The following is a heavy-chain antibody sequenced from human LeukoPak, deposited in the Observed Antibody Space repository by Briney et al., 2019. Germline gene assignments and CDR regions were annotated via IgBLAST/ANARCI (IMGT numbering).Heavy chain of an antibody. D-gene: IGHD3-22*01. Sequence: ASVKVSCKXSGGTFSSYAISWVRQAPGQGLEWMGRIIPIFGTANYAQKFQGRVTITTDESTSTAYMELSSLRSEDTAVYYCARTYDSSGYYPYYFDYWGQGTLVTVSP. J-gene: IGHJ4*02. CDR1: GGTFSSYA. V-gene: IGHV1-69*05. CDR3: ARTYDSSGYYPYYFDY. CDR2: IIPIFGTA.